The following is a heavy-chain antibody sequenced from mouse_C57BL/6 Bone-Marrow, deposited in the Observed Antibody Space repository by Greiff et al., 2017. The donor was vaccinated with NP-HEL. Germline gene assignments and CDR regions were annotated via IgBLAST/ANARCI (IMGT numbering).Heavy chain of an antibody. D-gene: IGHD2-3*01. CDR1: GFTFSSYG. V-gene: IGHV5-6*02. Sequence: EVKLVESGGDLVKPGGSLKLSCAASGFTFSSYGMSWVRQTPDKRLEWVATISSGGSYTYYPDSVKGRFTISRDNAKNTPYLQMSSLKSEDTAMYYCARRPMMVTTGAYWGQGTLVTVSA. J-gene: IGHJ3*01. CDR2: ISSGGSYT. CDR3: ARRPMMVTTGAY.